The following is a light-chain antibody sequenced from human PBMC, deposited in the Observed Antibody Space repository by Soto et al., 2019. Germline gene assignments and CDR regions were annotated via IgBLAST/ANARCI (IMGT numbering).Light chain of an antibody. J-gene: IGKJ1*01. CDR3: QQYESYPWT. CDR1: QHIGAW. V-gene: IGKV1-5*03. Sequence: DIQMSQSPSTLSVSVGDSVTITCRPSQHIGAWLAWYQQRPGKAPNLLIYKTSSLQNGVPSRFCGSVPETEFALTISSLQPDDFATYFCQQYESYPWTFGQGTKVEV. CDR2: KTS.